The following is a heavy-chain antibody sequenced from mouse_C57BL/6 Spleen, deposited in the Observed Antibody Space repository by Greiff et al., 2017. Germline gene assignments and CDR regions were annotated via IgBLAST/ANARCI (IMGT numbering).Heavy chain of an antibody. CDR2: ISDGCSYT. J-gene: IGHJ3*01. CDR1: GFTFSSYA. Sequence: EVQRVESGGGLVKPGGSLKLSCAASGFTFSSYAMSWVRQTPEKRLEWVATISDGCSYTYYPDNVKGRFTISRDNAKNNLYLQMSHLKSEDTAMYYCARASQAFAYWGQGTLVTVSA. CDR3: ARASQAFAY. D-gene: IGHD3-2*02. V-gene: IGHV5-4*01.